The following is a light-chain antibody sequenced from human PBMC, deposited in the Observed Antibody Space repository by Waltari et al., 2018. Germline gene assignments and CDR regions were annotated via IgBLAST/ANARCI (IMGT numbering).Light chain of an antibody. CDR3: MQGIHLPWT. CDR2: GVS. V-gene: IGKV2-29*02. CDR1: QRLLHSDGRTY. Sequence: DSVLPQTPLSLSVTPGQPASLSCKSSQRLLHSDGRTYLYWYLHKPGQSPQLLIYGVSSRFSGVPDRFSGSGSGTDFTLEISRVEAGDVGIYYCMQGIHLPWTFGQGTKVEIK. J-gene: IGKJ1*01.